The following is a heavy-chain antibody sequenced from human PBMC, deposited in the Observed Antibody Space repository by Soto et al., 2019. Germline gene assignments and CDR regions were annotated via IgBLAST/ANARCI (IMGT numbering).Heavy chain of an antibody. J-gene: IGHJ3*02. CDR3: AREGSSSDASRAFDI. CDR1: GGSISSGGYY. CDR2: IYYSGST. D-gene: IGHD6-6*01. Sequence: PSETLSLTCTVSGGSISSGGYYWSWIRQHPGKGLEWIGYIYYSGSTYYNPSLKSRVTISVDTSKNQFSLKLSSVTAADTAVYYCAREGSSSDASRAFDIWGQGTMATVSS. V-gene: IGHV4-31*03.